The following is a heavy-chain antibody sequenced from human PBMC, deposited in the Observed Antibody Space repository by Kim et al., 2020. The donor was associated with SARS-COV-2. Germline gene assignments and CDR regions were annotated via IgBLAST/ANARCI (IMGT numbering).Heavy chain of an antibody. CDR3: LKGWANDRSLGGFDL. V-gene: IGHV3-64D*09. CDR2: LGRYGKLP. D-gene: IGHD1-1*01. J-gene: IGHJ4*01. Sequence: GGSLRLSCSASGFKFRNYAMHWVRQTPEKGLEHVASLGRYGKLPFLADSVKGRFNMSRDNSQSIVFLQMTSLGPDDTAIYYCLKGWANDRSLGGFDLWGHGSLVTVSS. CDR1: GFKFRNYA.